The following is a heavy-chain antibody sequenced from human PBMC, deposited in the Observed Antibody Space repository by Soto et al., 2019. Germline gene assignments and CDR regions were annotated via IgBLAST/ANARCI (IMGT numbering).Heavy chain of an antibody. V-gene: IGHV3-15*01. J-gene: IGHJ4*02. D-gene: IGHD4-4*01. CDR1: GFSFTYAW. Sequence: VGSLRLSCAVSGFSFTYAWMTWVRQAPGKGLEWVGRIKSKAGGETRDYAAPVKGRFTISRDDSKNTVFLQMDSLNTEDTAVYYCAKVYTVDHPIFVNWGQGTLVTVSS. CDR2: IKSKAGGETR. CDR3: AKVYTVDHPIFVN.